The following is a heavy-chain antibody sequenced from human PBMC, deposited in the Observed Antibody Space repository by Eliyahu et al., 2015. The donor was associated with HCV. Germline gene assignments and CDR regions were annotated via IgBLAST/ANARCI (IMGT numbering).Heavy chain of an antibody. Sequence: QLQLQESGPGLVKPSETLSLTCTVSGGSIRXSSFQWGWIRQPPGKGPEWIGSIFYSGSSNYNPSLKSRVILSVDTSKNQFSLNLSSLTAADTAVYYCARRTTMDSQNDGFDIWGQGTMVTVSS. V-gene: IGHV4-39*01. CDR3: ARRTTMDSQNDGFDI. D-gene: IGHD5-18*01. CDR2: IFYSGSS. CDR1: GGSIRXSSFQ. J-gene: IGHJ3*02.